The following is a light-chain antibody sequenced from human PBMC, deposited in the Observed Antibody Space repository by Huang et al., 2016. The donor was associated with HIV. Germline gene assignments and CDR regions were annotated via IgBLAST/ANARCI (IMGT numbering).Light chain of an antibody. V-gene: IGKV2-30*02. CDR2: KVS. CDR3: MQGTHWPPYT. CDR1: QSLVHSDGNTY. Sequence: DVVLTQSPLSLPVTLGQPASISCKSSQSLVHSDGNTYLTWFQQRPGQSPLRLIYKVSDRDSGVPDRVSGSGSGTDFTLKIRRVEAEDIGVYYCMQGTHWPPYTFGQGTKLEIK. J-gene: IGKJ2*01.